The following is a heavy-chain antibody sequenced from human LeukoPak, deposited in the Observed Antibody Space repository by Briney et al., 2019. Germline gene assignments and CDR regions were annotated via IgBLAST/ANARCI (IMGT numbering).Heavy chain of an antibody. Sequence: PGGSLRLSCAASGFTFSSYGMHWVRQPPGKGLEWIGSIYYSGSTYYNPSLKSRVTISVDTSKNQFSLKLSSVTAADTAVYYCARELYYYDSSGYYYGGPFDYWGQGTLVTVSS. CDR3: ARELYYYDSSGYYYGGPFDY. J-gene: IGHJ4*02. CDR2: IYYSGST. D-gene: IGHD3-22*01. CDR1: GFTFSSYG. V-gene: IGHV4-39*07.